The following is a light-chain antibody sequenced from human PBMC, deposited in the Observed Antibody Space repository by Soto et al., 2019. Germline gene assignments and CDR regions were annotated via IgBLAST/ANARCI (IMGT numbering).Light chain of an antibody. CDR1: SSDVGGYNY. CDR2: DVS. Sequence: QSALTQPRSVSGSPGQSVTISCTGTSSDVGGYNYVSWYQQHPGKAPKLMIYDVSERPSGVPDRFSGSKSGNTASLTVSGLQAEDEADYFCSSYAGSNSYVFGTGTKLTVL. CDR3: SSYAGSNSYV. J-gene: IGLJ1*01. V-gene: IGLV2-11*01.